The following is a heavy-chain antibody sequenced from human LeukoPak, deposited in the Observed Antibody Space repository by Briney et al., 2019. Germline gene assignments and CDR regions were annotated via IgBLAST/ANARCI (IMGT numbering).Heavy chain of an antibody. CDR1: GLAFQDFC. V-gene: IGHV3-43D*04. J-gene: IGHJ4*02. CDR2: FSWDGGST. D-gene: IGHD3-16*02. Sequence: GGFLRLSCTASGLAFQDFCMHWVRQVPGEGLEWVSVFSWDGGSTYYADSVKGRFTISRDISTNTLYLQMSGLRADDSGMYYCAKIRRRYSSRHYFESWGQGTLVTVSS. CDR3: AKIRRRYSSRHYFES.